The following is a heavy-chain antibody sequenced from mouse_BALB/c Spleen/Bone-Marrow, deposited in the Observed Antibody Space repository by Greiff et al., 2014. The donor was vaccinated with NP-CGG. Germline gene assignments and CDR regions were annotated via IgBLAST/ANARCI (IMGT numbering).Heavy chain of an antibody. CDR1: GFSLTGYG. D-gene: IGHD2-4*01. CDR2: IWGDGST. Sequence: QVQLKESGPGLVAPSQSLSITRTVSGFSLTGYGVNWVRQPPGKGLEWLGMIWGDGSTDYNSALKSRLSISKDNSKSQVFLKMNSLQTDDTARYYCARGEDYDDYYAMDYWGQGTSVTVSS. J-gene: IGHJ4*01. V-gene: IGHV2-6-7*01. CDR3: ARGEDYDDYYAMDY.